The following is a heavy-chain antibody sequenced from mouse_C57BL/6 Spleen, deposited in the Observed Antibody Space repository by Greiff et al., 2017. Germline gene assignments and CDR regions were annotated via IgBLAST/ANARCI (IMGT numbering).Heavy chain of an antibody. CDR2: INPSNGGT. V-gene: IGHV1-53*01. Sequence: QVQLQQPGTELVKPGASVKLSCKASGYTFTSYWMHWVKQRPGQGLEWIGNINPSNGGTNYNEKFKSKATLTVDQSSSTAYMQLISLTSEDSAVYYCARGGYDYDGYCFDYWGQGTTLTVSS. D-gene: IGHD2-4*01. CDR3: ARGGYDYDGYCFDY. CDR1: GYTFTSYW. J-gene: IGHJ2*01.